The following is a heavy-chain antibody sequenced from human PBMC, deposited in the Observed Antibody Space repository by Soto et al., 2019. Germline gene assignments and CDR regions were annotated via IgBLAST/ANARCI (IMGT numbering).Heavy chain of an antibody. Sequence: QVQLVESGGGVVQPGRSLRLSCAASGFTFSSYAMHWVRQAPGKGLEWVAVISYDGSNKYYADSVKGRFTISRDNSKNTLYLQMNSLRAEDTAVYYCARDFRDVYWVDVWGQGTTVTVSS. CDR3: ARDFRDVYWVDV. V-gene: IGHV3-30-3*01. J-gene: IGHJ6*02. CDR1: GFTFSSYA. D-gene: IGHD2-8*02. CDR2: ISYDGSNK.